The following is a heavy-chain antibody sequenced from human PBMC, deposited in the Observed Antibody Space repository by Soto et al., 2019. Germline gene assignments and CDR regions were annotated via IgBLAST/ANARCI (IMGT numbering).Heavy chain of an antibody. CDR2: ISAYNGNT. CDR1: GYTFTSYG. V-gene: IGHV1-18*01. CDR3: ARECPYRSGCNKEYFQH. D-gene: IGHD6-19*01. Sequence: ASVKVSCKASGYTFTSYGISWVRQAPGQGLEWMGWISAYNGNTNYAQKLQGRVTMTTDTSTSTAYMELRSLRSDDTAVYYCARECPYRSGCNKEYFQHWGQGTLVTVSS. J-gene: IGHJ1*01.